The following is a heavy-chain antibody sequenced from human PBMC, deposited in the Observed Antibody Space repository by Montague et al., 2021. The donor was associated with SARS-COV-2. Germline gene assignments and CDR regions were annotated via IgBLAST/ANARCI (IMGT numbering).Heavy chain of an antibody. V-gene: IGHV6-1*01. CDR3: ARDGDGWEVPFDF. CDR1: GDSVSRNGVA. CDR2: TYYTSRWHN. D-gene: IGHD1-26*01. J-gene: IGHJ4*01. Sequence: CAISGDSVSRNGVAWTWIRQSPSRGLECLGRTYYTSRWHNDQAPSVKGRLTVNPDTSKDQFSLHLNSVTPEDTAVYYCARDGDGWEVPFDFWSQGTLVTVSS.